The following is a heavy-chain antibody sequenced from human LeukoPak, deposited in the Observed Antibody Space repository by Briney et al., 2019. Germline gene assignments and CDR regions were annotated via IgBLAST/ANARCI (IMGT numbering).Heavy chain of an antibody. CDR1: GGSFSGYY. CDR2: INRSGST. D-gene: IGHD3-3*01. Sequence: SETLSLTCAVYGGSFSGYYWSWIRQPPGKGLEWIGEINRSGSTNYNPSLKSRVTISVDTSKNQFSLKLSSVTAADTAVYYCARVQGPADYDFWSGYHYGMDVWGQGTTVTVS. CDR3: ARVQGPADYDFWSGYHYGMDV. V-gene: IGHV4-34*01. J-gene: IGHJ6*02.